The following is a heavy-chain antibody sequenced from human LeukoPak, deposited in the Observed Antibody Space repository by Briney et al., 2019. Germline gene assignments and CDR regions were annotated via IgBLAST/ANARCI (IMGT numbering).Heavy chain of an antibody. CDR2: ISGSGGST. CDR3: ARGLFLSGYLDAFDI. J-gene: IGHJ3*02. CDR1: GFTFSSYG. Sequence: GGSLRLSCAASGFTFSSYGMSWVRQAPGKGLEWVSGISGSGGSTYYADSVKGRCTISRDNSKNTLYLQMNSLRVEDTAVYYCARGLFLSGYLDAFDIWGQGTMVTVSS. D-gene: IGHD3-22*01. V-gene: IGHV3-23*01.